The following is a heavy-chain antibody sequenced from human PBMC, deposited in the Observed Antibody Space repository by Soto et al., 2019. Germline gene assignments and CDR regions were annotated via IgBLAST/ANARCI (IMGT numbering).Heavy chain of an antibody. Sequence: EVQLVESGGGLVKPGGSLRLSCAASGFTFSSYSMNWVRQAPGKGLEWVSSISSSSSYIYYADSVKGRFTISRDNAKNSLYLQMNSLRAEDTAVYYCARDVRDNWNYLCAVDIWGQGTLVTVPS. J-gene: IGHJ3*02. V-gene: IGHV3-21*01. CDR3: ARDVRDNWNYLCAVDI. CDR1: GFTFSSYS. CDR2: ISSSSSYI. D-gene: IGHD1-7*01.